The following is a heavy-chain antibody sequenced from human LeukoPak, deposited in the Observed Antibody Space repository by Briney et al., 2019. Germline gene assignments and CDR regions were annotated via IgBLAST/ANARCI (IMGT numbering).Heavy chain of an antibody. CDR1: GYSISSSYY. V-gene: IGHV4-38-2*01. CDR2: IYHSGST. CDR3: ARAPGIAVTMFDY. J-gene: IGHJ4*02. Sequence: PSETLALTCAVSGYSISSSYYWGWIRQPPGKGLEWIGSIYHSGSTYYNPSLKSRVTISVDTSKNQFSLKLSSVTAADTAVYYCARAPGIAVTMFDYWGQGTLVTVSS. D-gene: IGHD6-19*01.